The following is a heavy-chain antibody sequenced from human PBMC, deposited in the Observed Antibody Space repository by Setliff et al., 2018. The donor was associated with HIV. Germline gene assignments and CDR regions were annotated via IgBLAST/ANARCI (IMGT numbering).Heavy chain of an antibody. CDR3: ARAVHSGWYYFDY. Sequence: GGSLRLSCAASGFTFSTYRMNWVRQAPGKGLEWVSSISSSSSYIYYADSLKGRFTISGDNAKNSLYLQMNSLRAEDTAVYYCARAVHSGWYYFDYWGQGTLVTVSS. CDR1: GFTFSTYR. V-gene: IGHV3-21*01. CDR2: ISSSSSYI. D-gene: IGHD6-19*01. J-gene: IGHJ4*02.